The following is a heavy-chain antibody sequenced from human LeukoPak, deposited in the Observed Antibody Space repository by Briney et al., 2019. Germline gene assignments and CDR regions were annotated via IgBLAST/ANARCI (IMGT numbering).Heavy chain of an antibody. CDR3: AGGPAY. CDR1: GFTFSSYA. Sequence: GGSLRLSCAASGFTFSSYAMHWVRQAPGKGLVWVSRISTDGSTTTYADSVKGRFTISRDNAKNTAYLQMNSLRAEDTAVYYCAGGPAYWGQGTLVTVSS. J-gene: IGHJ4*02. CDR2: ISTDGSTT. D-gene: IGHD1-14*01. V-gene: IGHV3-74*01.